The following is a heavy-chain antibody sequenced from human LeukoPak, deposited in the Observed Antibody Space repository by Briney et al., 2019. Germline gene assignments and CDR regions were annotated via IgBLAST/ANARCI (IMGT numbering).Heavy chain of an antibody. J-gene: IGHJ4*02. Sequence: GGSLRLSCAISGFTFSSYAMSWVRQAPGKGLEWVSAISGSRSTYYADSVKGRFTISRDNSKNTLYLQMNSLRAEDTAVYYCARRQYGSRSYYFDYWGQGTLVTVSS. D-gene: IGHD6-6*01. CDR3: ARRQYGSRSYYFDY. V-gene: IGHV3-23*01. CDR2: ISGSRST. CDR1: GFTFSSYA.